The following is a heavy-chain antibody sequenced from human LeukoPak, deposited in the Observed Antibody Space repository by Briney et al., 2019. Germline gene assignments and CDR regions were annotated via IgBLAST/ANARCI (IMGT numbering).Heavy chain of an antibody. CDR2: MNPNSGGT. J-gene: IGHJ5*02. V-gene: IGHV1-2*02. CDR3: ARDKLGLGELSLYDQ. Sequence: ASVKVSCKASGYTLTGYYMHWVRRAPEQGLEWMGWMNPNSGGTKYAQKFQGRVTMTRDTSISTAYMELSRLRSDDTAMYYCARDKLGLGELSLYDQWGQGTLVTVFS. CDR1: GYTLTGYY. D-gene: IGHD3-16*02.